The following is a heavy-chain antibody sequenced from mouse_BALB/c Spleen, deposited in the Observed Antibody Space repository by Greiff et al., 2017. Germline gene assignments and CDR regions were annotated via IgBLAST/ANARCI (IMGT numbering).Heavy chain of an antibody. Sequence: DVQLQESGPSLVKPSQTLSLTCSVTGDSITSGYWNWIRKFPGNKLEYMGYISYSGSTYYNPSLKSRISITRDTSKNQYYLQLNSVTTEDTATYYCARLSTMINYAMDYWGQGTSVTVSS. CDR2: ISYSGST. V-gene: IGHV3-8*02. J-gene: IGHJ4*01. D-gene: IGHD2-4*01. CDR1: GDSITSGY. CDR3: ARLSTMINYAMDY.